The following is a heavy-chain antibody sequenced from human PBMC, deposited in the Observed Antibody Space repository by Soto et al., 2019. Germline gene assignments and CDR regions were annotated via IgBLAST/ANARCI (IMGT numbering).Heavy chain of an antibody. V-gene: IGHV3-23*01. CDR3: AKDLSKTTAYGRDV. CDR1: GFTFSSYA. J-gene: IGHJ6*02. CDR2: ISGSGGST. D-gene: IGHD1-1*01. Sequence: GGSLRLSCAASGFTFSSYAMSWVRQAPGKGLEWVSAISGSGGSTYYADSVKGRFTISRDNSKNTLYLQMNSLRAEDTAVYYCAKDLSKTTAYGRDVWGQGTTDTVSS.